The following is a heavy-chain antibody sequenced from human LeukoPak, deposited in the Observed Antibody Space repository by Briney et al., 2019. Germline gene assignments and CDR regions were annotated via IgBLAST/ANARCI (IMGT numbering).Heavy chain of an antibody. CDR3: ARGKSGRFRGYFDY. J-gene: IGHJ4*02. D-gene: IGHD1-26*01. Sequence: GGSLRLSCAASGFTFSSYAMHWVRQAPGKGLEYVSAISSNGGSTYYANSVKGRFTISRDNSKNTLYLQMGSLRAEDMAVYYCARGKSGRFRGYFDYWGQGTLVTVSS. CDR1: GFTFSSYA. V-gene: IGHV3-64*01. CDR2: ISSNGGST.